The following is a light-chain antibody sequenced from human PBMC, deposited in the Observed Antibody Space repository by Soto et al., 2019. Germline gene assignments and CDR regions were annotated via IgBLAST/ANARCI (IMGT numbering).Light chain of an antibody. CDR2: AAS. CDR1: QGIRNY. CDR3: QQYYSYPWT. Sequence: IQLTQSPSSLSASVGDRVTITCRASQGIRNYLAWYQQKPGKAPKLLIYAASTLQSGVPSRFSGSGSGTDFTLTISCLQSEDFATYYCQQYYSYPWTFGQGTKVEIK. V-gene: IGKV1-9*01. J-gene: IGKJ1*01.